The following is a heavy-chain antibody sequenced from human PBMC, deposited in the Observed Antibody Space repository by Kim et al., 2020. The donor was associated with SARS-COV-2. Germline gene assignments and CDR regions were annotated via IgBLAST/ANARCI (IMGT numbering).Heavy chain of an antibody. V-gene: IGHV3-21*01. J-gene: IGHJ4*02. Sequence: ADSVKGRYTITRDNAKNSLYLQMNSLRAEDTAVYYCARSHTAMVPYDFDYWGQGTLVTVSS. D-gene: IGHD5-18*01. CDR3: ARSHTAMVPYDFDY.